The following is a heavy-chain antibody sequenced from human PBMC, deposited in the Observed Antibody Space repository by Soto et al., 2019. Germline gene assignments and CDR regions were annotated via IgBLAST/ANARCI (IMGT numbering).Heavy chain of an antibody. CDR2: IIPILGIA. V-gene: IGHV1-69*02. CDR1: GGTFSSYT. CDR3: ARSAGTCPSTHGALDY. J-gene: IGHJ4*02. D-gene: IGHD6-13*01. Sequence: QVQLVQSGAEVKKPGSSVKVSCKASGGTFSSYTISWVRQAPGQGLEWMGRIIPILGIANYAQKFQGRVTITADKSTSTAYMELSSLRSEDTAVYYCARSAGTCPSTHGALDYWGQGTLVTVSS.